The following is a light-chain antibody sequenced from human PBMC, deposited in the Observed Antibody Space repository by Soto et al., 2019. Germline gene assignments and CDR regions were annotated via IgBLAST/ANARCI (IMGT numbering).Light chain of an antibody. V-gene: IGKV1-27*01. CDR2: AAS. Sequence: DIQMTQSPSSLSASVGDRVTITCRASQGITNDLAWYQQKPGKVPKLLIYAASTLQSGVPSRFSGSGSGTDFTLTISSLQPEDVATYYCQNYNGAPITFGQGTRMEIK. CDR3: QNYNGAPIT. J-gene: IGKJ5*01. CDR1: QGITND.